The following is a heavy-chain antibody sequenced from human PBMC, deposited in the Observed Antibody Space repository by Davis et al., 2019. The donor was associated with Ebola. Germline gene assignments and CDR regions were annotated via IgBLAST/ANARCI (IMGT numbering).Heavy chain of an antibody. V-gene: IGHV4-59*01. CDR3: ARLSPLGLRLGETYNWFDP. J-gene: IGHJ5*02. CDR2: LFYGVSP. CDR1: GGSISSYY. D-gene: IGHD3-16*01. Sequence: MPSETLSLTCTVSGGSISSYYWTWIRQPPGKGLEWMGHLFYGVSPNYNPSLKSRVTISLDTSKNQLSLRLISVTAADTAVYYCARLSPLGLRLGETYNWFDPWGPGTLVTVSS.